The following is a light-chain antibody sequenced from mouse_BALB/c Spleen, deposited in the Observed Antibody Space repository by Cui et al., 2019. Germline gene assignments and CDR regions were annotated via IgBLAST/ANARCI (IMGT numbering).Light chain of an antibody. CDR1: SSVSSSY. CDR2: SPS. Sequence: QIVLTQSPANMSAPLGERVTMTCTDSSSVSSSYLHWYQQKPGSSHKLWIYSPSNLASGVPARFSGSGSGTSYSLTISSREAEDAATYYCHQYHRYRALTFGAGTKLELK. CDR3: HQYHRYRALT. V-gene: IGKV4-74*01. J-gene: IGKJ5*01.